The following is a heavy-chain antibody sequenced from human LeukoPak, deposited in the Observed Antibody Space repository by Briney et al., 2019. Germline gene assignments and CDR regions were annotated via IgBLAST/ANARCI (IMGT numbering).Heavy chain of an antibody. CDR3: ARHGGNSRIRAFDI. D-gene: IGHD4-23*01. Sequence: PSETLSLTCSVSGDSITNSSHYWGWIRQPPGMGLEWIGTIFYRKSTYYNPSLKSRITISVDTSKNQFSLKLSSVTAADTAVYYCARHGGNSRIRAFDIWGQGTMVTVSS. CDR2: IFYRKST. J-gene: IGHJ3*02. CDR1: GDSITNSSHY. V-gene: IGHV4-39*01.